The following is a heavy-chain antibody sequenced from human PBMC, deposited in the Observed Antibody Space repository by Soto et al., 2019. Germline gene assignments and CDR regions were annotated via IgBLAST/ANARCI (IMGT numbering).Heavy chain of an antibody. Sequence: SETLSLTCTVSGGSISSSRYYWGWIRQPPGKGLEWIGSIYYSGSTYYNPSLKSRVTISVDTSKNQFSLKLSSVTAADTAVYYCASGEGIAVAGTIWFDPWGQGTLVTVSS. CDR2: IYYSGST. CDR1: GGSISSSRYY. CDR3: ASGEGIAVAGTIWFDP. D-gene: IGHD6-19*01. V-gene: IGHV4-39*01. J-gene: IGHJ5*02.